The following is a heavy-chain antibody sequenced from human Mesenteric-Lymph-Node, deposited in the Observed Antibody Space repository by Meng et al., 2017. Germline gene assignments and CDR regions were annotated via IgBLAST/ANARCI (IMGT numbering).Heavy chain of an antibody. CDR3: AKDGGIAAAGKEYYFDY. J-gene: IGHJ4*02. CDR1: GFTFSSYA. CDR2: ISGSGGST. D-gene: IGHD6-13*01. Sequence: GESLKISCAASGFTFSSYAMSWVRQAPGKGLEWVSAISGSGGSTYYADSVKGRFTISRDNSKNTLYLQMNSLRAEDTAVYYCAKDGGIAAAGKEYYFDYWGQGTLVTVSS. V-gene: IGHV3-23*01.